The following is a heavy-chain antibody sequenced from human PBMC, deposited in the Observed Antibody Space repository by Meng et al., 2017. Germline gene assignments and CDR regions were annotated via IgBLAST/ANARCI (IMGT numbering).Heavy chain of an antibody. CDR1: GYTSISYY. J-gene: IGHJ4*02. CDR3: ARGTSEIAAGGAIDY. D-gene: IGHD6-13*01. Sequence: ASVKVSCKASGYTSISYYMHWVRQAPGQGLEWMGIINLSGGSTSYAQKFQGRVAMDRDTSTSTVYMELSSLRSEDTAVYYCARGTSEIAAGGAIDYWGQGTLVTVSS. CDR2: INLSGGST. V-gene: IGHV1-46*01.